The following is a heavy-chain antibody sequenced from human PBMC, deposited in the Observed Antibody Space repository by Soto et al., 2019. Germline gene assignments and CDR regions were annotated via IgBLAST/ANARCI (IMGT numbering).Heavy chain of an antibody. CDR3: ARVITIFGVVKKAIDY. CDR1: GFTFSSYA. V-gene: IGHV3-30-3*01. Sequence: GGSLRLSCAASGFTFSSYAMHWVRQAPGKGLEWVAVISYDGSNKYYADSVKGRFTISRDNSKNTLYLQMNSLRAEDTAVYYCARVITIFGVVKKAIDYWGQGTLVTVSS. J-gene: IGHJ4*02. CDR2: ISYDGSNK. D-gene: IGHD3-3*01.